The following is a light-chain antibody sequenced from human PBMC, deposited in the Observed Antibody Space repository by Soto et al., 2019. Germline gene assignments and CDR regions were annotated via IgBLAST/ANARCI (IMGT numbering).Light chain of an antibody. CDR1: QSVSSY. Sequence: EIVLTQSPATLSLSPGERATLSCRASQSVSSYLAWYQQKPGQAPRLLIYDASNRATGIPARFSGSGSGTDFTLTISSLEPEDFAVYYCQQRSNWPLFGPGTKVDN. V-gene: IGKV3-11*01. CDR3: QQRSNWPL. J-gene: IGKJ3*01. CDR2: DAS.